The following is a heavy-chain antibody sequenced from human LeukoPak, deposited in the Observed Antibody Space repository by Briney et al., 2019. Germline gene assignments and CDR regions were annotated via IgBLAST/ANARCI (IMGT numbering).Heavy chain of an antibody. D-gene: IGHD3-10*01. CDR2: ISAYNGNT. Sequence: ASVKVSCKASGYTFTSYGISWVRQAPGQGLEWMGWISAYNGNTNYAQKLQGRVTITADKSTSTAYMELSSLRSEDTAVYYCARPVYGSGSYYPFDYWGQGTLVTVSS. J-gene: IGHJ4*02. CDR3: ARPVYGSGSYYPFDY. V-gene: IGHV1-18*01. CDR1: GYTFTSYG.